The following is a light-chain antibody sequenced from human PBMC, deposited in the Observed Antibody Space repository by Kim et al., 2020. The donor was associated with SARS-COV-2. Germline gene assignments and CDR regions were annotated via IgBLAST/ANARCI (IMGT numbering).Light chain of an antibody. CDR2: NDT. Sequence: TICTCGTNSVVGRHLVNWYQQQPGTAPKVFIYNDTQRPSGVPDRFSGSRSGNSASLAISGLQSEDEADYYCATWDASLNGLVFGGGTQLTVL. V-gene: IGLV1-44*01. CDR1: NSVVGRHL. CDR3: ATWDASLNGLV. J-gene: IGLJ3*02.